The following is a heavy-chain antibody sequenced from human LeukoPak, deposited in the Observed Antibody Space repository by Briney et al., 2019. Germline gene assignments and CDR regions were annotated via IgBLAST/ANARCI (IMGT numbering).Heavy chain of an antibody. CDR2: ISAYNGNT. J-gene: IGHJ3*02. CDR3: ARDRSSSWYPPRDAFDI. V-gene: IGHV1-18*01. CDR1: GYTFTSYG. D-gene: IGHD6-13*01. Sequence: ASVKVSCKASGYTFTSYGISWVRQAPGQGLEWMGWISAYNGNTNYAQKLQGRVTMTTDTSTSTAYMELRSLRSDDTAVYYCARDRSSSWYPPRDAFDIWGQGTMVTVSS.